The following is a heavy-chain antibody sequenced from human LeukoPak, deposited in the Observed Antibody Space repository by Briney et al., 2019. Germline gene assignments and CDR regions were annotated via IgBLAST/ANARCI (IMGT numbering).Heavy chain of an antibody. J-gene: IGHJ5*02. D-gene: IGHD3-10*01. CDR1: GFTFSSYE. CDR2: ISSSGSTI. CDR3: ARHTGKTYYYGSGSPRFDP. Sequence: GGSLRLSCAASGFTFSSYEMNWVRQAPGKGLEWVSYISSSGSTIYYADSVKGRFTISRDNAKNSLYLQMNSLRAEDTAVYYCARHTGKTYYYGSGSPRFDPWGQGTLVTVSS. V-gene: IGHV3-48*03.